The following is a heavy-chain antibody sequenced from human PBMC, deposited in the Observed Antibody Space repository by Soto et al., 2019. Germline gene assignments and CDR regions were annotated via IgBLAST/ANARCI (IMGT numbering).Heavy chain of an antibody. D-gene: IGHD4-17*01. V-gene: IGHV3-13*01. CDR1: GFTFSSYD. CDR2: IGTAGDT. Sequence: PGGSLRLACAASGFTFSSYDMHWVRHATGTGLEWVSAIGTAGDTYYPGSVKGRSTISRENAKNSLYLQMNSLRAGDTAVYYCARGYRTRSSYGDYVSHYFDYWGQGTLVTVSS. J-gene: IGHJ4*02. CDR3: ARGYRTRSSYGDYVSHYFDY.